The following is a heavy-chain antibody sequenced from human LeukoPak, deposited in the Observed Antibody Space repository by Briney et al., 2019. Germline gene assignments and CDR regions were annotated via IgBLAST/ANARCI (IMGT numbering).Heavy chain of an antibody. CDR1: GFTVSSNY. CDR2: IYSGGST. V-gene: IGHV3-53*01. Sequence: GGSLRLSCAASGFTVSSNYMSWVRQAPGKGLEWVSVIYSGGSTYYADSVKGRFTISRDNSKNTLYLQMNSLRAEDTAVYYCARARVAGSLDYWGQGTLVTVSS. J-gene: IGHJ4*02. D-gene: IGHD6-19*01. CDR3: ARARVAGSLDY.